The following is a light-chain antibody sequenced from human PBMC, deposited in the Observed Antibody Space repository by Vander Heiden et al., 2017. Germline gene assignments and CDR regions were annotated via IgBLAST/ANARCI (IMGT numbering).Light chain of an antibody. CDR1: QSVLYSSNNKNY. J-gene: IGKJ4*01. CDR3: QQDDSTPQN. V-gene: IGKV4-1*01. Sequence: DIVMTQSPAPLAVALGEQATINCKSSQSVLYSSNNKNYLAWYQQKPGQPPKLLIYWASTRESGVPDGFSGSGSGTDFTLTISSLQAEDVAVYYCQQDDSTPQNFGGGTKVEIK. CDR2: WAS.